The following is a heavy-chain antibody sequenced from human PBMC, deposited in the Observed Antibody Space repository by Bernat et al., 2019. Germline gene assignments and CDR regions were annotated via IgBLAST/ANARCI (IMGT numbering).Heavy chain of an antibody. CDR3: ARSPPWRYNYDRSGYYSTFDY. J-gene: IGHJ4*02. CDR1: GYTFTNYG. CDR2: ISAYNGNT. D-gene: IGHD3-22*01. Sequence: QVQLVQSGAEVKKPGASVKVSCKASGYTFTNYGISWVRQAPGQGLEWMGWISAYNGNTNYAQKLQGRVTMTTDTSTNTAYMDLRNLRSDDTAEYYCARSPPWRYNYDRSGYYSTFDYWGQGTLVTVSS. V-gene: IGHV1-18*04.